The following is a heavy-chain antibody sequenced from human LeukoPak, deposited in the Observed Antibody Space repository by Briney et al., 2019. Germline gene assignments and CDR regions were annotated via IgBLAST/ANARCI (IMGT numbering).Heavy chain of an antibody. CDR3: ATAHGEGSGSYGLYGMDV. Sequence: ASVKVSCKVSGYTLTVLSMHWVRQAPGKGLEGMGGFDPEDGETIYAQKFQGRVTMTEDTSTDTAYMELSSLRSEDTAVYYCATAHGEGSGSYGLYGMDVWGQGTTVTVSS. J-gene: IGHJ6*02. CDR2: FDPEDGET. CDR1: GYTLTVLS. V-gene: IGHV1-24*01. D-gene: IGHD3-10*01.